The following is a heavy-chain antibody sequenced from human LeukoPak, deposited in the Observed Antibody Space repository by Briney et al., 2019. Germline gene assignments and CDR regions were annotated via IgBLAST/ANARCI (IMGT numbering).Heavy chain of an antibody. CDR2: ISGSGGST. V-gene: IGHV3-23*01. J-gene: IGHJ4*02. D-gene: IGHD3-22*01. Sequence: PGGSLRLSCTASGFIFSNYVMSWVRQAPGKGLEWVSTISGSGGSTYYADSVKGRFTISRDNAKKTLYLQMNSLRAEDTAVYYCAREGYYDNSSDYWGQGTLVTVSS. CDR3: AREGYYDNSSDY. CDR1: GFIFSNYV.